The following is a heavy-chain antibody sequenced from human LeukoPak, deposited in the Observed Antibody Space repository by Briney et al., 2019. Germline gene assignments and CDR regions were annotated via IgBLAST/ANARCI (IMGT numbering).Heavy chain of an antibody. J-gene: IGHJ4*02. D-gene: IGHD3-10*01. CDR1: GGSINSYY. CDR2: IYYSGST. Sequence: SETLSLTCTVPGGSINSYYWSWIRQPPGKGLEWIGYIYYSGSTNYNPSLQSRVTISLDTSKNQFSLNLSSVTAADTAVYYCARASGSGSYYGIDCWGQGTLVTVSS. V-gene: IGHV4-59*01. CDR3: ARASGSGSYYGIDC.